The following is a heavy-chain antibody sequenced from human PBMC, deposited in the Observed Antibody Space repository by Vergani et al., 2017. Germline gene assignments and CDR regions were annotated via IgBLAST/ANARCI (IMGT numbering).Heavy chain of an antibody. J-gene: IGHJ6*03. CDR2: MNPNSGNT. CDR3: ASTRIVVVPHYYMDV. D-gene: IGHD2-2*01. Sequence: QVQLVQSGAEVKKPGASVKVSCKASGYTFTSYDINWVRQATGQGLEWMGWMNPNSGNTGYAQKFQGRVTITADESTSTAYMELSSLRSEDTAVYYCASTRIVVVPHYYMDVWGKGTTVTVSS. V-gene: IGHV1-8*03. CDR1: GYTFTSYD.